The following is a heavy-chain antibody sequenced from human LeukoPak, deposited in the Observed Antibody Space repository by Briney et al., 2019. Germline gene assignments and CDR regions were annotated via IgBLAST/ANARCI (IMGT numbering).Heavy chain of an antibody. CDR1: GFTVSSNY. J-gene: IGHJ6*02. Sequence: GGSLRLSCAASGFTVSSNYMSWVRQAPGKGLEWVAVIWYDGSNKYYADSVKGRFTISRDNSKNTLYLQMNSLRAEDTAVYYCAADGGHYYGMDVWGQGTTVTVSS. D-gene: IGHD3-16*01. CDR3: AADGGHYYGMDV. CDR2: IWYDGSNK. V-gene: IGHV3-33*08.